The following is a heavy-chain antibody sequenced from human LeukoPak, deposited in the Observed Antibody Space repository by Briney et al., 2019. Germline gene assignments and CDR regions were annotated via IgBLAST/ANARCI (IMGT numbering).Heavy chain of an antibody. J-gene: IGHJ6*03. Sequence: PSETLSLTCTVSGYSISSGYYWGWIRQPPGKGLEWIGGIYHSGSTYYNPSLKSRVTRSVDTSKNQFSLKLSSVTAADTAIYYCARILQKYDTPSYYCYMDVWGKGTTVTISS. CDR2: IYHSGST. CDR3: ARILQKYDTPSYYCYMDV. D-gene: IGHD2/OR15-2a*01. CDR1: GYSISSGYY. V-gene: IGHV4-38-2*02.